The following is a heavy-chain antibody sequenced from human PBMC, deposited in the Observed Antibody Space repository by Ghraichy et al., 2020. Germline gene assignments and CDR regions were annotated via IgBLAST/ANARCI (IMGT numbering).Heavy chain of an antibody. CDR2: IYYSGST. V-gene: IGHV4-39*01. J-gene: IGHJ6*02. D-gene: IGHD5-18*01. Sequence: SETLSLTCTVSGGSISSSSYYWGWIRQPPGKGLEWIGSIYYSGSTYYNPSLKSRVTISVDTSKNQFSLKLSSVTAADTAVYYCASRHSYARDARKRTPGTARNYYYYGMDVWGQGTTVTVSS. CDR1: GGSISSSSYY. CDR3: ASRHSYARDARKRTPGTARNYYYYGMDV.